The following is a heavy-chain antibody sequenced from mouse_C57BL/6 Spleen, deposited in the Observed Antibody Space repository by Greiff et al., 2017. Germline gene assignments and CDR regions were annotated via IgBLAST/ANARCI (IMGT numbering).Heavy chain of an antibody. CDR2: IHPNSGST. CDR1: GYTFTSYW. CDR3: ARGGFTTVVGGNWYFDV. Sequence: QVQLKQPGAELVKPGASVKLSCKASGYTFTSYWMHWVKQRPGQGLEWIGMIHPNSGSTNYNEKFKSKATLTVDKSSSTAYMQLSSLTSEDSAVYYCARGGFTTVVGGNWYFDVWGTGTTVTVAS. V-gene: IGHV1-64*01. D-gene: IGHD1-1*01. J-gene: IGHJ1*03.